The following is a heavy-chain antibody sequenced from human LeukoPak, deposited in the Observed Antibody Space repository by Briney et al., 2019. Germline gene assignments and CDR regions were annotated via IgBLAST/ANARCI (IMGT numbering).Heavy chain of an antibody. Sequence: PSETLSLTCAVYGGSFSGFYWSWIRQPPGKGQEWIGEINHSGSTNYNPSLKSRVTISVDTSKNQFSLKLSSVTAADTAVYYCARLGIIGFSYWGQGTLVTVSS. J-gene: IGHJ4*02. CDR2: INHSGST. CDR1: GGSFSGFY. CDR3: ARLGIIGFSY. V-gene: IGHV4-34*01. D-gene: IGHD3-10*01.